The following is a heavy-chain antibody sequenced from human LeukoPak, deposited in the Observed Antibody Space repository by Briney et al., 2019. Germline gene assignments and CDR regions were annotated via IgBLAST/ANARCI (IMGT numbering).Heavy chain of an antibody. V-gene: IGHV1-69*05. CDR3: ASEENWFDP. CDR2: IIPIFATT. CDR1: GGTFSSYA. J-gene: IGHJ5*02. Sequence: ASVQVSCKASGGTFSSYAISWVRQAPGQGLEWMGRIIPIFATTNYAQKLQGRVTITTDESTSTAYMELTSLQSEDTAVYYCASEENWFDPWGQGTLVTVPS.